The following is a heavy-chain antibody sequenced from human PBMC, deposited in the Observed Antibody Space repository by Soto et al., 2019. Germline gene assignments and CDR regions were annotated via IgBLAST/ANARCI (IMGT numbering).Heavy chain of an antibody. CDR3: TTDPFGGYDSSGYYYAPFDY. CDR1: GFTFSNGW. D-gene: IGHD3-22*01. J-gene: IGHJ4*02. V-gene: IGHV3-15*07. Sequence: KPGGSLRLSCAASGFTFSNGWMNWVRQAPGKGLERVGRIKSKTDGGTTDYAAPVKGRFTISRDDSKNTLYLQMNSLKTEDTAVYYFTTDPFGGYDSSGYYYAPFDYWGQETLVTVSA. CDR2: IKSKTDGGTT.